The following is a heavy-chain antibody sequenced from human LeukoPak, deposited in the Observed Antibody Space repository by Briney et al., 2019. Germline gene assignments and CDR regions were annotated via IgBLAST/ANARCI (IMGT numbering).Heavy chain of an antibody. CDR3: ARGLGGPRVADTAMVGD. CDR2: INPNSGGT. Sequence: GASVKVSCKASGYTFTGYYMHWVRQAPGQGLEWMGWINPNSGGTNYAQKFQGRVTMTRDTSISTAYMELSRLRSDDTAVYYCARGLGGPRVADTAMVGDWGQGTLVTVSS. D-gene: IGHD5-18*01. CDR1: GYTFTGYY. V-gene: IGHV1-2*02. J-gene: IGHJ4*02.